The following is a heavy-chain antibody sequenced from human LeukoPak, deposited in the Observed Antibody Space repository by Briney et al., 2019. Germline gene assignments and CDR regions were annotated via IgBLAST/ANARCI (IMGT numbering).Heavy chain of an antibody. CDR2: IRYGGNT. CDR3: ARALKSETARIGVVILVPYYYGMDV. Sequence: SETLSLTCTVSGGSISTGDFFWGWIRQPPGKDLEWIVSIRYGGNTLYNPSLKSRLAIAIDTSKNQFSLKLSPVTAADTAVYYCARALKSETARIGVVILVPYYYGMDVWGQGTTVTVSS. D-gene: IGHD3-3*01. V-gene: IGHV4-39*01. J-gene: IGHJ6*02. CDR1: GGSISTGDFF.